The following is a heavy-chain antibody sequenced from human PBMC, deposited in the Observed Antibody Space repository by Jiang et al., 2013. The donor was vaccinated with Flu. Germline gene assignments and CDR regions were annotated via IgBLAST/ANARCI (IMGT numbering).Heavy chain of an antibody. CDR1: GGSISSRSYY. CDR3: ARVVYCSGGNCYPDYFDY. J-gene: IGHJ4*02. V-gene: IGHV4-39*07. CDR2: IYYSGST. D-gene: IGHD2-15*01. Sequence: SCTVSGGSISSRSYYWGWIRQPPGKGLEWIGSIYYSGSTYYNPSLKSRVTISVDTSKNQFSLKLSSVTAADTAVYYCARVVYCSGGNCYPDYFDYWGQGTLVTVSS.